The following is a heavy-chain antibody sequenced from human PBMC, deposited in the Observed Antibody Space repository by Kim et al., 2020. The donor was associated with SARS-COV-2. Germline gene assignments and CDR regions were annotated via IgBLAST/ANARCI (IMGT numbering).Heavy chain of an antibody. CDR2: NGKT. J-gene: IGHJ4*02. CDR3: ARDRAVDY. Sequence: NGKTNYAQKFQGRVTMTTDSSTTTAYMEVRSLRSDDTALYYCARDRAVDYWGQGTLVTVSS. V-gene: IGHV1-18*01.